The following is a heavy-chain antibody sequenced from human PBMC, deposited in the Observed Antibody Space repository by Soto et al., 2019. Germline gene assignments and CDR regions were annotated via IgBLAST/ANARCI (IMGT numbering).Heavy chain of an antibody. V-gene: IGHV3-7*01. J-gene: IGHJ4*02. CDR1: GFTFSSYW. CDR3: ARTGDGHHDFLDY. D-gene: IGHD1-1*01. CDR2: INQDGNED. Sequence: GGSLRLSCAASGFTFSSYWMNWVRQAPGKGLEWVANINQDGNEDNLLDSVKGRFTISRDNAKDSLFLQMNSLRVDDTAVYYCARTGDGHHDFLDYWGQGALVTVSS.